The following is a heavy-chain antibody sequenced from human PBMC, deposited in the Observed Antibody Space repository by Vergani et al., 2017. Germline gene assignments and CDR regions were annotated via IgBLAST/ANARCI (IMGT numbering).Heavy chain of an antibody. Sequence: EVQLLESGGGLVQPGGSLRLSCTPSGFPFSTYAMSWVRQAPGKGLEWVSTSSGGGDNTYYEDSVKGRFTISRDNSKNTLYLQMNNLRAEDTALYYCAKGWAFDIWGQGTMVTVSS. CDR3: AKGWAFDI. D-gene: IGHD6-13*01. CDR1: GFPFSTYA. J-gene: IGHJ3*02. V-gene: IGHV3-23*01. CDR2: SSGGGDNT.